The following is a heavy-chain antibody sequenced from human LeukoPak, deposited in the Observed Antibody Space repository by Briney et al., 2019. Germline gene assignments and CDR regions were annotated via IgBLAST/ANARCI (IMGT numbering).Heavy chain of an antibody. V-gene: IGHV3-48*03. Sequence: PGGSLRLSCAASGFAFNNYEMNWVRQSPGKGLEWVSYINSSGSAIYYADSVKGRFTISRDNAENSLYLQMNSLRAEDTAVYYCAARNYYGSRGFYVSYYFDFWGQGALVAVSS. CDR2: INSSGSAI. CDR1: GFAFNNYE. J-gene: IGHJ4*02. D-gene: IGHD3-22*01. CDR3: AARNYYGSRGFYVSYYFDF.